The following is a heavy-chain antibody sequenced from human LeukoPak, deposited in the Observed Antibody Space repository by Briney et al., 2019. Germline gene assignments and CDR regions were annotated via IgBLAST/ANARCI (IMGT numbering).Heavy chain of an antibody. V-gene: IGHV3-7*01. D-gene: IGHD5-24*01. CDR1: GFTFSSYW. J-gene: IGHJ4*02. Sequence: GGSLRLSCAASGFTFSSYWMSWVRQAPGKGLEWVANIKQDGSEKYYVDSVKGRFTISRDNAKNSLYLQMNSLRAEDTAVYYCSRQGRDGYNSHWGQGTLVTVSS. CDR2: IKQDGSEK. CDR3: SRQGRDGYNSH.